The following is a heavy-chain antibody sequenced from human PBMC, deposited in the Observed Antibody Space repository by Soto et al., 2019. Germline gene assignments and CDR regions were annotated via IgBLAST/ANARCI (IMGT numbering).Heavy chain of an antibody. D-gene: IGHD6-19*01. CDR3: ARGGDSSGWYHKYYYGMDV. V-gene: IGHV1-18*01. CDR1: GYTFTSYG. J-gene: IGHJ6*02. CDR2: ISAYNGNT. Sequence: ASVKVSCKASGYTFTSYGISWVRQAPGQGLEWMGWISAYNGNTNYAQKLQGRVTMTTDTSTSTAYMELRSLRSDDTAVYYCARGGDSSGWYHKYYYGMDVWGQGTTVTVSS.